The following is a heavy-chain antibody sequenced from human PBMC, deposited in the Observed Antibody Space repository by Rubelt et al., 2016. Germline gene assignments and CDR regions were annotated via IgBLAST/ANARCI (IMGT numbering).Heavy chain of an antibody. D-gene: IGHD3-22*01. Sequence: GKGLEWVAVIWDDGSQKFYGESGKGRFTISRDNSKNTLYLQMNSLRAEDTAVYYCARENYYYDSSGYLDWGQGTLVTVSS. CDR3: ARENYYYDSSGYLD. J-gene: IGHJ4*02. V-gene: IGHV3-33*01. CDR2: IWDDGSQK.